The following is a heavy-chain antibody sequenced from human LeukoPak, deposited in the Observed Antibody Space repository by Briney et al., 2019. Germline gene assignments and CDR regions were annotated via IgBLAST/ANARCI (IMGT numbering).Heavy chain of an antibody. J-gene: IGHJ4*02. CDR1: GFSFSSNP. D-gene: IGHD6-19*01. Sequence: GGSLTLSCTVSGFSFSSNPMSCVRGAPGKGVEWVSSLSYNSGVTFYADSVRGRFTIYRDNSKNTLYLQMNSLKAENTALYFCAKNGDSSGWYPDYWGQGTLVTVSS. CDR3: AKNGDSSGWYPDY. V-gene: IGHV3-23*01. CDR2: LSYNSGVT.